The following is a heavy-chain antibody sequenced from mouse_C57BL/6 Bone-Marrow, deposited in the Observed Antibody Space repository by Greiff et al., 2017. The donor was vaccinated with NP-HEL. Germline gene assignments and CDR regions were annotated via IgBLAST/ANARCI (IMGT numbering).Heavy chain of an antibody. V-gene: IGHV5-9-1*02. Sequence: EVKLVESGEGLVKPGGSLKLSCAASGFTFSSYAMSWVRQTPEKRLEWVAYISSGGDYIYYADTVKGRFTISRDHARNTLYLQMSRLKSEDTAMYYCTTTVVPGDFDYWGQGTTLTVSS. CDR2: ISSGGDYI. CDR1: GFTFSSYA. J-gene: IGHJ2*01. CDR3: TTTVVPGDFDY. D-gene: IGHD1-1*01.